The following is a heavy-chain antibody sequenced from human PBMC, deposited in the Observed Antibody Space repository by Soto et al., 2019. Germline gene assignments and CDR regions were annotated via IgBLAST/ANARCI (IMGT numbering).Heavy chain of an antibody. CDR1: GCSISSSSYY. CDR2: INHSGST. D-gene: IGHD6-25*01. V-gene: IGHV4-39*07. Sequence: SETLSLTCTVSGCSISSSSYYWGWIRQPPGKGLEWIGKINHSGSTNYNPSLKSRVTISVDTSKNQFSLKLSSVTAADTAVYYCARPRLSRLTYFDYWGQGTLVTVSS. CDR3: ARPRLSRLTYFDY. J-gene: IGHJ4*02.